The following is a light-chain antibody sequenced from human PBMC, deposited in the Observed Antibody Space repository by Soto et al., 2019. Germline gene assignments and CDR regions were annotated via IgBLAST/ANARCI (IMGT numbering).Light chain of an antibody. CDR2: WAS. CDR1: QSVLYSSNNKNY. Sequence: DIVMTQSPDSLAVSLGERATINCKSSQSVLYSSNNKNYLAWYQQKPGQPPKLLIYWASTRESGVPDRFSGSGSGTDFTLTISSLQAADVAVYYCQQYYSTPRTFGGGTKVEIK. V-gene: IGKV4-1*01. CDR3: QQYYSTPRT. J-gene: IGKJ4*01.